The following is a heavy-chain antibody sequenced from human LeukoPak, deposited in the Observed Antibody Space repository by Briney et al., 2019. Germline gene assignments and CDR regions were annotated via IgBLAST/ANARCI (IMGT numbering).Heavy chain of an antibody. D-gene: IGHD2-2*01. CDR1: GFTFSSYG. V-gene: IGHV3-33*06. J-gene: IGHJ4*02. CDR2: IWYDGSNK. Sequence: GGSLRLSCTASGFTFSSYGMYWVRQAPGKGLEWVAVIWYDGSNKYYADSVKGRFTISRDNSKNTLYLQMNSLRAEDTAVYYCAKTHSGYQLLFLDYWGQGTLVTVSS. CDR3: AKTHSGYQLLFLDY.